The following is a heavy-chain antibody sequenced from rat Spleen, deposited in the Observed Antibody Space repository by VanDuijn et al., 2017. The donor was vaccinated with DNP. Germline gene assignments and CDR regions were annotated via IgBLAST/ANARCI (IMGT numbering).Heavy chain of an antibody. V-gene: IGHV5-17*01. J-gene: IGHJ2*01. Sequence: EVQLVESGGGLVQPGNSLKLSCAASGFIFSDYAMAWVRRSPRRGLEWVATVFYDGRGTNYRDSVKGRFTISRDNANSPLYQQMNSLRSEQLATYIFVRWTPGHTPYWGQGVPVPVSA. CDR1: GFIFSDYA. CDR2: VFYDGRGT. CDR3: VRWTPGHTPY. D-gene: IGHD1-4*01.